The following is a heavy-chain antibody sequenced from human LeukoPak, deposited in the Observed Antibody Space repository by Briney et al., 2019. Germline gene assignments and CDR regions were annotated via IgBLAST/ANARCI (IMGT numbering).Heavy chain of an antibody. V-gene: IGHV5-51*01. D-gene: IGHD5-18*01. CDR1: GYSFTSYW. CDR2: IYPGDSDT. J-gene: IGHJ6*03. CDR3: ARGGYSYGYYYYYMDV. Sequence: GESLKISCKGSGYSFTSYWIGWMRQMPGKVLEWMGIIYPGDSDTRYSPSFQGQVTISADKSISTAYLQWSSLKASDTAMYYCARGGYSYGYYYYYMDVWGKGTTVTVSS.